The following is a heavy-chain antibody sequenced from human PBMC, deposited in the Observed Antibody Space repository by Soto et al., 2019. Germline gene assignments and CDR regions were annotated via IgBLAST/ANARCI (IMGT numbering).Heavy chain of an antibody. CDR3: ARGSSDILTGYYNFDY. CDR1: GGSISSYY. Sequence: TAETLSLTCTVSGGSISSYYWSWIRQPPGKGLEWIGYIYYSGSTNYNPSLKSRVTISVDTSKNQFSLKLSSVTAADTAVYYCARGSSDILTGYYNFDYWGQGTLVTVSS. V-gene: IGHV4-59*01. J-gene: IGHJ4*02. D-gene: IGHD3-9*01. CDR2: IYYSGST.